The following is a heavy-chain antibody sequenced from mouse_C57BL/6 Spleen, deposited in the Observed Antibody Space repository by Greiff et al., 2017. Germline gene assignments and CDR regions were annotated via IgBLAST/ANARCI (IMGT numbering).Heavy chain of an antibody. CDR2: IYPGSGST. Sequence: VQLQQPGAALVQPGASVKMSCNASGYTFTSYWITWVMQRPGQGLEWIGDIYPGSGSTNYHEKFKSKANLTVDTSSSTAYMQLSSLTAEDSAVCDGAKKDYSAIDYWGQGATLTVSS. CDR1: GYTFTSYW. CDR3: AKKDYSAIDY. J-gene: IGHJ2*01. V-gene: IGHV1-55*01. D-gene: IGHD2-13*01.